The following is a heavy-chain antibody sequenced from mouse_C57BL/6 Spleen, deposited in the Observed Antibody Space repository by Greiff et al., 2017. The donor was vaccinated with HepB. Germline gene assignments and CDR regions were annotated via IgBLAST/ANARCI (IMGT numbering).Heavy chain of an antibody. J-gene: IGHJ1*03. CDR2: IYPGDGDT. Sequence: VQLQQSGPELVKPGASVKISCKASGYAFSSSWMNWVKQRPGKGLEWIGRIYPGDGDTNYNGKFKGKATLTADKSSSTAYMQLSSLTSEDFAVYFCARRGRSNYWYFDVWGTGTTVTVSS. CDR3: ARRGRSNYWYFDV. V-gene: IGHV1-82*01. D-gene: IGHD1-1*01. CDR1: GYAFSSSW.